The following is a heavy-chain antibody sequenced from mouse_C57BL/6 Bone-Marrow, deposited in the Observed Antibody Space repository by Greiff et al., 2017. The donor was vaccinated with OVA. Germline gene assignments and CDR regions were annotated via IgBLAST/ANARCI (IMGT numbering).Heavy chain of an antibody. CDR2: IDPSDSET. J-gene: IGHJ1*03. V-gene: IGHV1-52*01. D-gene: IGHD1-1*01. CDR3: ARSYYGSSYGDWYFDV. CDR1: GYTFTSYW. Sequence: QVQLQQPGAELVRPGSSVKLSCKASGYTFTSYWMHWVKQRPIQGLEWIGNIDPSDSETNYNQKFKDKATLTVDKSSSTAYMQLSSLTSEDSAVYYCARSYYGSSYGDWYFDVWGTGTTVTVSS.